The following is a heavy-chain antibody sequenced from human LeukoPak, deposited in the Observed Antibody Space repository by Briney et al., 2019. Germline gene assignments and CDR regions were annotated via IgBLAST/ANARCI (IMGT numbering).Heavy chain of an antibody. V-gene: IGHV3-53*01. D-gene: IGHD3-9*01. CDR1: GFTVSTNY. CDR3: ARSGYYNPNYFDS. Sequence: GGSLRLSCTASGFTVSTNYMSWARQAPGKGLDWVSLVYVGGDTYYADSVKGRFTISRDNSKNTLFLQMNSLRADDTALYYCARSGYYNPNYFDSWGQGTLVTVSS. CDR2: VYVGGDT. J-gene: IGHJ4*02.